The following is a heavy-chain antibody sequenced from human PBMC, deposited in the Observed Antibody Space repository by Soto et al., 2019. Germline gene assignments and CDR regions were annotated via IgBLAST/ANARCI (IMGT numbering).Heavy chain of an antibody. CDR1: GFTFSSYA. J-gene: IGHJ4*02. Sequence: GGSLRLSCAASGFTFSSYAMSWVRQAPGKGLEWVSAISGSGGSTYYADSVKGRFTISRDNSKNTLYLQMNSLRAEDTAVYYGAKVRGEQWLVDSKSDVDFDYWGQGTLVTVSS. CDR3: AKVRGEQWLVDSKSDVDFDY. V-gene: IGHV3-23*01. CDR2: ISGSGGST. D-gene: IGHD6-19*01.